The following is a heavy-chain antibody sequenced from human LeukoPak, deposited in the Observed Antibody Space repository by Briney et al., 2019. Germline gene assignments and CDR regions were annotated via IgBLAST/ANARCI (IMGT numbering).Heavy chain of an antibody. J-gene: IGHJ4*02. Sequence: GGSLRLSCAVTGFTFSSYVMSWVRQAPGKGLEWVSAISGSGGSTYYADSVKGRFTISRDNSKNTLYLQMNSLRAEDTAVYYCAKDMRFDWTPYYFDYWGQGTLVTVSS. CDR1: GFTFSSYV. V-gene: IGHV3-23*01. CDR2: ISGSGGST. D-gene: IGHD3-9*01. CDR3: AKDMRFDWTPYYFDY.